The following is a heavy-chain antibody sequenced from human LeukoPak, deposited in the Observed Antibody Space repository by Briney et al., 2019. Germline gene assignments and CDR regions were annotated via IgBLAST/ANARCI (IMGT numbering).Heavy chain of an antibody. CDR2: IYYSGST. Sequence: PSETLSLTCTVSGGSISSYYWSWIRQPPGKGLEWIGYIYYSGSTNYNPSLKSRVTISVDTPKNQFSLKLSSVTAADTAVYYCARLVVGATRNFDYWGQGTLVTVSS. CDR1: GGSISSYY. CDR3: ARLVVGATRNFDY. J-gene: IGHJ4*02. D-gene: IGHD1-26*01. V-gene: IGHV4-59*08.